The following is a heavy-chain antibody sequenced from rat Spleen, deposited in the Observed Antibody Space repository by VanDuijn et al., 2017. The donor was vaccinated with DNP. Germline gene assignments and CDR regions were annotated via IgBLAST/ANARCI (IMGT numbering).Heavy chain of an antibody. CDR2: IIYAGSRT. D-gene: IGHD1-9*01. CDR3: TTHPNYYGYTGYYFDY. Sequence: EVQLVESGGGLVQPGRSLKLSCAASGFTFSDYNMAWVRQAPKKGLEWVATIIYAGSRTYYRDSVKGRFTISRDNAKSTLYLQMDSLRSEDTATYYCTTHPNYYGYTGYYFDYWGQGVMVTVSS. V-gene: IGHV5S10*01. J-gene: IGHJ2*01. CDR1: GFTFSDYN.